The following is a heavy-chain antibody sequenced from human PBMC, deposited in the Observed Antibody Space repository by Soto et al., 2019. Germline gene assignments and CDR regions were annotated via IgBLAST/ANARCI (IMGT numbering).Heavy chain of an antibody. V-gene: IGHV3-33*01. Sequence: QGQLVESGGGVVQPGRSLRLSCVASGLTFSSYGMHWVSQAPGKGLEWVAVIWYDGSNKYYADSVKGRFTISRDNSKSTLYVQMNSLRSEDTAVYYCARGLGASYFDLWGRGTVVTVSS. J-gene: IGHJ2*01. D-gene: IGHD2-21*01. CDR2: IWYDGSNK. CDR1: GLTFSSYG. CDR3: ARGLGASYFDL.